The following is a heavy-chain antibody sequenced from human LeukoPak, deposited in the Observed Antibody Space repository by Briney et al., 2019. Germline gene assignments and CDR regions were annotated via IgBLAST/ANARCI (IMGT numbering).Heavy chain of an antibody. V-gene: IGHV1-8*03. CDR2: MNPNSGNT. Sequence: ASVKVSCKASGYTFTSYDINWVRQATGQGLEWMGWMNPNSGNTGYAQKFQGRVTITRNTSISTAYMELSSLRSEDTAVYYCARGSGSYGGYYFDYWGQGTLVTVSS. J-gene: IGHJ4*02. CDR3: ARGSGSYGGYYFDY. CDR1: GYTFTSYD. D-gene: IGHD1-26*01.